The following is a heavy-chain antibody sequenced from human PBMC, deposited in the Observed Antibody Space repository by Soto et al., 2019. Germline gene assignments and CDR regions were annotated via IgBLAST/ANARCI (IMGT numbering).Heavy chain of an antibody. V-gene: IGHV5-10-1*01. CDR1: GYSFTSYW. D-gene: IGHD2-15*01. Sequence: PGESLKISCQGSGYSFTSYWISWVRQMPGKGLEWMGRIDPSDSYTNYSPSFQGHVTISADKSISTAYLQWSSLKASDTAMYYCARYCSGGSCYSHPYYYGLDVWGQGTTVTVSS. J-gene: IGHJ6*02. CDR3: ARYCSGGSCYSHPYYYGLDV. CDR2: IDPSDSYT.